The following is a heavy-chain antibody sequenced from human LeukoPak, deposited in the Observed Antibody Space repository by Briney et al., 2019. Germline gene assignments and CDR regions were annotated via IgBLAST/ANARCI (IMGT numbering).Heavy chain of an antibody. CDR2: ISSSSSYI. Sequence: GGSLRLSCAASGFTFSSYSMNWVRQAPGKGLEWVSSISSSSSYIYYADSVKGRFTISRDNAKNSLYLQMNSLRAEDTAVYYCARETQIDTDAFDIWGQGTMVTVSS. V-gene: IGHV3-21*01. CDR1: GFTFSSYS. J-gene: IGHJ3*02. CDR3: ARETQIDTDAFDI. D-gene: IGHD3-9*01.